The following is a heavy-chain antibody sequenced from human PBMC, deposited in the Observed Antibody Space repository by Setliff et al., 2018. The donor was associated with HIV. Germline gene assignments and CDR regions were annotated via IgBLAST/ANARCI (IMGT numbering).Heavy chain of an antibody. D-gene: IGHD3-16*01. Sequence: SGGSLRLSCAASGFTFSTYSMNWFRQAPGKGLEWVSSISSSSSYIYHADSVKGRFTISRDNAKNSLYLQMNSLRAEDTAVYYCARDFLGDGYMDVWGKGTTVTVSS. V-gene: IGHV3-21*01. CDR1: GFTFSTYS. J-gene: IGHJ6*03. CDR2: ISSSSSYI. CDR3: ARDFLGDGYMDV.